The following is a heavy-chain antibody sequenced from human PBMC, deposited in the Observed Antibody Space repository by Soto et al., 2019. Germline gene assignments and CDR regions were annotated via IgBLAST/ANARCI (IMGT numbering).Heavy chain of an antibody. J-gene: IGHJ4*02. CDR1: GYTFTSYG. CDR3: ARVRDYYGSGSYYNPETDPDFDY. Sequence: ASVKVSCKASGYTFTSYGISWVRQAPGQGLEWMGWISAYNGNTNYAQKLQGSVTMTTDTSTSTAYMELRSLRSDDTAVYYCARVRDYYGSGSYYNPETDPDFDYWGQGTLVTVSS. CDR2: ISAYNGNT. V-gene: IGHV1-18*01. D-gene: IGHD3-10*01.